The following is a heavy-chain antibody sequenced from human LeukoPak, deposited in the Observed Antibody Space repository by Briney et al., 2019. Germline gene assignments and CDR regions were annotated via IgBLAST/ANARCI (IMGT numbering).Heavy chain of an antibody. CDR1: GGSISSSSYY. CDR3: ASSSSWYRIETNWFDP. Sequence: SETLSLTCTVSGGSISSSSYYWGWIRQPPGKGLEWTGSIYYSGDTYYNPSLKSRVTISVDTSKNQFSLKLNSVTAADTAVYYCASSSSWYRIETNWFDPWGQGTLVTVSS. J-gene: IGHJ5*02. CDR2: IYYSGDT. D-gene: IGHD6-13*01. V-gene: IGHV4-39*07.